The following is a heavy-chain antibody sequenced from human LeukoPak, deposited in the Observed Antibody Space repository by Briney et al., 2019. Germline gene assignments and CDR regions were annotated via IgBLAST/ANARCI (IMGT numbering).Heavy chain of an antibody. CDR2: IIPIFGTA. J-gene: IGHJ1*01. CDR1: GGTFSSYA. D-gene: IGHD6-6*01. Sequence: SVTVSCKASGGTFSSYAISWVRQAPGQGLEWMGGIIPIFGTANYAQKFQGRVTITADESTSTAYMELSSLRSEDTAVYYCARGPPSGQLVLYFQHWGQGTLVTVSS. V-gene: IGHV1-69*13. CDR3: ARGPPSGQLVLYFQH.